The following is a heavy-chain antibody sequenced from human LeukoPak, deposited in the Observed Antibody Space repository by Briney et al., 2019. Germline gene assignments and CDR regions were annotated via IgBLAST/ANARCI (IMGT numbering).Heavy chain of an antibody. D-gene: IGHD3-10*01. V-gene: IGHV1-2*02. CDR2: INPNSGGT. J-gene: IGHJ4*02. CDR1: GYIFTGYY. Sequence: ASVKVSCKASGYIFTGYYMHWVRQAPGQGLEWMGWINPNSGGTNYAQKFQGRVTMTRDTSISTAYMELSRLRSDDTAVYYCARDRDSWRLWFGEGVVGEFDYWGQGTLVTVSS. CDR3: ARDRDSWRLWFGEGVVGEFDY.